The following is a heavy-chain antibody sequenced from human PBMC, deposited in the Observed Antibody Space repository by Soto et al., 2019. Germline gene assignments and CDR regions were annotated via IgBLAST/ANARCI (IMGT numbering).Heavy chain of an antibody. CDR2: ISYDGSNK. V-gene: IGHV3-30*18. Sequence: QVQLVESGGGVVQPGRSLRLSCAASGFTFSSYGMHWVRQAPGKGLEWVAVISYDGSNKYYADSVKGRFTISRDNSKNPLYLQKNSLRAEDTAVYYCAKGRSNYSRRDAFDILGQGTMVTVSS. J-gene: IGHJ3*02. CDR3: AKGRSNYSRRDAFDI. CDR1: GFTFSSYG. D-gene: IGHD3-10*01.